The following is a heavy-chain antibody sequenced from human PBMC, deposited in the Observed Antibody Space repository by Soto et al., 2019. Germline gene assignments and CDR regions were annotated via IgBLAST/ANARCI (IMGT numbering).Heavy chain of an antibody. CDR1: GDTFSSYT. Sequence: SVKVSCKAFGDTFSSYTISWVRQAPGRGLEWMGRFIPLLGVANYAQKFQGRVTITADKSTSTAYMELSSLRSEDTAVYYCASEDYGDFSVSWYFDLWGRGTLVTVSS. CDR2: FIPLLGVA. CDR3: ASEDYGDFSVSWYFDL. V-gene: IGHV1-69*02. J-gene: IGHJ2*01. D-gene: IGHD4-17*01.